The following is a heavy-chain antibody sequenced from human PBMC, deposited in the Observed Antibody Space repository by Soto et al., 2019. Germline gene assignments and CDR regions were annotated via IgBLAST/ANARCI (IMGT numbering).Heavy chain of an antibody. V-gene: IGHV4-34*01. CDR1: GGSFSGYY. J-gene: IGHJ4*02. Sequence: PSETLSLTCAVYGGSFSGYYWSWIRQPPGKGLEWIGEINHSGSTNYNPSLKSRVTISVDTSKNQFSLKLSSVTAADTAVYYCARAKLIGHYFPSTGRYCSGVGPMYYFDYWGQGTLVTVSS. CDR2: INHSGST. D-gene: IGHD2-15*01. CDR3: ARAKLIGHYFPSTGRYCSGVGPMYYFDY.